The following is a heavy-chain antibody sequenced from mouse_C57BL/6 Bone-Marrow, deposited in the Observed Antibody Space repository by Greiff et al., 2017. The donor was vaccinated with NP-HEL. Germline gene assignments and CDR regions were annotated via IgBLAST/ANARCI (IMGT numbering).Heavy chain of an antibody. CDR2: IDPENGDT. Sequence: VQLQESGAELVRPGASVKLSCTASGFNIKDDYMHWVKQRPEQGLEWIGWIDPENGDTEYASKFQGKATITADTSSNTAYLQLSSLTSEDTAVYYCTTELPFDYWGQGTTLTVSS. V-gene: IGHV14-4*01. CDR3: TTELPFDY. D-gene: IGHD2-12*01. CDR1: GFNIKDDY. J-gene: IGHJ2*01.